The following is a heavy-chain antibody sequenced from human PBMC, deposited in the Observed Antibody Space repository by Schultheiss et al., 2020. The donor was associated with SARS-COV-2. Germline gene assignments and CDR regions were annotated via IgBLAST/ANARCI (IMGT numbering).Heavy chain of an antibody. Sequence: SETLSLTCTVSGGSISSYYWSWIRQPPGKGLEWIGYIYYTGSTYYNPSLKSRVTISVDTSKNQFSLKLSSVTAADTAVYYCASGSGSWYFDYWGQGTLVTVSS. CDR2: IYYTGST. V-gene: IGHV4-59*01. CDR3: ASGSGSWYFDY. D-gene: IGHD3-10*01. J-gene: IGHJ4*02. CDR1: GGSISSYY.